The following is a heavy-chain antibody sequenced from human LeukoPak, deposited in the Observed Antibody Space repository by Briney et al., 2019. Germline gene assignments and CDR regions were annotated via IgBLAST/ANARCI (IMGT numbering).Heavy chain of an antibody. CDR2: IYPGDSDT. CDR1: GYIFTNYW. J-gene: IGHJ4*01. V-gene: IGHV5-51*01. Sequence: GESLKISCKASGYIFTNYWIGWVRQLPGEGLEWMGIIYPGDSDTRYSPSFQGQVTISADNSINTAYLQWSSLKASDTAIYYCARRLTAEVWGHGTLVTVSS. D-gene: IGHD7-27*01. CDR3: ARRLTAEV.